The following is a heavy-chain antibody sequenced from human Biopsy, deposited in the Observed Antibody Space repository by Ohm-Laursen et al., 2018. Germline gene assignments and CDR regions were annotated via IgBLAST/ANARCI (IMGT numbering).Heavy chain of an antibody. V-gene: IGHV1-24*01. D-gene: IGHD3-10*01. CDR1: GYTLTELS. CDR3: ATGPYYDTRFYYNVRPFDF. J-gene: IGHJ4*02. CDR2: FDREERKT. Sequence: ASVKVSCKVSGYTLTELSIHWVRQTGGKGLEWMGGFDREERKTVYAEKFQGRVTMAEDTSTDTVYMEVTSLRSDDTAVYYCATGPYYDTRFYYNVRPFDFWGQGTLVTISS.